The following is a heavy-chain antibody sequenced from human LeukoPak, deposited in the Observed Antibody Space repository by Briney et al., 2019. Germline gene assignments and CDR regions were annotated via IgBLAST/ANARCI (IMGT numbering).Heavy chain of an antibody. V-gene: IGHV1-2*02. CDR3: ARAKLLWFGEHTYFDY. CDR2: INPNSGGT. J-gene: IGHJ4*02. CDR1: GYTFTGYY. Sequence: ASVTVSCTASGYTFTGYYMHWVRQAPGQGLEWMGWINPNSGGTNYAQKFQGRVTMTRDTSISTAYMELSRLRSDDTAVYYCARAKLLWFGEHTYFDYWGQGTLVTVSS. D-gene: IGHD3-10*01.